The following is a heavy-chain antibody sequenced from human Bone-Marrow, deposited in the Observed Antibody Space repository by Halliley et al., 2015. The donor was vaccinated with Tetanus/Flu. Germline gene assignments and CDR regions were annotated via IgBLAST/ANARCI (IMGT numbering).Heavy chain of an antibody. CDR3: ARAIVVLTANYFDY. CDR1: GGSISSGDYY. CDR2: IFYSGST. V-gene: IGHV4-31*02. J-gene: IGHJ4*02. Sequence: LRLSCTVSGGSISSGDYYWSWIRQHPGKGLERIGNIFYSGSTYYNPSLKSRLTISGDTSKNKFSLKLSSVTAADTAVYYCARAIVVLTANYFDYWGQGTLVPFSS. D-gene: IGHD2-21*02.